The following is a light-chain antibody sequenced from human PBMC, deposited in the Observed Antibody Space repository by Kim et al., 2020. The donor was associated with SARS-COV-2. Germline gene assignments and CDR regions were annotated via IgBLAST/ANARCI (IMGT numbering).Light chain of an antibody. CDR3: QQYNDWRGT. V-gene: IGKV3-15*01. CDR2: GAS. J-gene: IGKJ4*01. CDR1: QTIGNN. Sequence: VSPWERAIFSCRASQTIGNNLAWYQQKPGQAPRLLISGASTRATGIPARFSGSGSGTEFTLTISSLQSEDFAVYYCQQYNDWRGTFGGGTKVDIK.